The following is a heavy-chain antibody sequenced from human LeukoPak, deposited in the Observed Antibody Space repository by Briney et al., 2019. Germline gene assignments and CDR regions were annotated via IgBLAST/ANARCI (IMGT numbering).Heavy chain of an antibody. J-gene: IGHJ6*03. CDR3: ANSQPIAARRPHYYYYYMDV. CDR2: INHSGST. Sequence: PSETLSPTCAVYGGSFSGYYWSWIRQPPGKGLEWIGEINHSGSTNYNPSLKSRVTISVDTSKNQFSLKLSSVTAADTAVYYCANSQPIAARRPHYYYYYMDVWGKGTTVTVSS. D-gene: IGHD6-6*01. CDR1: GGSFSGYY. V-gene: IGHV4-34*01.